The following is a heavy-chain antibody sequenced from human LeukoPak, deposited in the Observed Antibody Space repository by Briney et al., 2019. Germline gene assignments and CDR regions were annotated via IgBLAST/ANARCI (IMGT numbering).Heavy chain of an antibody. J-gene: IGHJ4*02. D-gene: IGHD4-17*01. CDR1: GGSISSGGYY. Sequence: PSQTLSLTCTVSGGSISSGGYYWSWIRQHPGKGLEWIGYIYYSGSTYYNPSLKSRVTISVDTSKSQFSLKLSSVTAADTAVCYCAREFRTDYGDLYYFDYWGQGTLVSVSS. V-gene: IGHV4-31*03. CDR2: IYYSGST. CDR3: AREFRTDYGDLYYFDY.